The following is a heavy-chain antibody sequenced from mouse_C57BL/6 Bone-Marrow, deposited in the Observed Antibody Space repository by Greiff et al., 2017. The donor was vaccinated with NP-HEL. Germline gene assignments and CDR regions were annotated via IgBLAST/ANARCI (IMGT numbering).Heavy chain of an antibody. CDR3: TTFGDYDVGYYAMDY. Sequence: VQLKESGAELVRPGASVKLSCTASGFNIKDDYMHWVKQRPEQGLEWIGWIDPENGDTEYASKFQGKATITADTSSNTAYLQLSSLTSEDTAVYYCTTFGDYDVGYYAMDYWGQGTSVTVSS. V-gene: IGHV14-4*01. D-gene: IGHD2-4*01. CDR2: IDPENGDT. J-gene: IGHJ4*01. CDR1: GFNIKDDY.